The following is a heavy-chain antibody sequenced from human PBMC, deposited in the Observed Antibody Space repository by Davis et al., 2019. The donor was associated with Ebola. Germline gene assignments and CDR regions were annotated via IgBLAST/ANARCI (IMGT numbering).Heavy chain of an antibody. CDR3: ARVWNDYGSGSYYDY. D-gene: IGHD3-10*01. V-gene: IGHV4-34*11. Sequence: SETLSLTCAVYGGSFSGYYWSWIRQPPGKGLEWIGSIYYSGSTKNNPSLKSRVTISVDTSNNQFSMKLSSVTTADTAVYYCARVWNDYGSGSYYDYWGQGILVTVSS. CDR1: GGSFSGYY. CDR2: IYYSGST. J-gene: IGHJ4*02.